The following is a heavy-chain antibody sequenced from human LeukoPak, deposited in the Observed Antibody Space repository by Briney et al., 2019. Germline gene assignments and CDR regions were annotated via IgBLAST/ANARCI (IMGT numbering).Heavy chain of an antibody. D-gene: IGHD5-12*01. CDR2: MNPNSGNT. J-gene: IGHJ4*02. V-gene: IGHV1-8*02. CDR3: ARGLNSGYDLGY. CDR1: GGTFSTYA. Sequence: ASVKVSCKASGGTFSTYAISWVRQAPGQGLEWMGWMNPNSGNTGYAQKFQGRVTMTRNTSISTAYMELGSLRSEDTAVYYCARGLNSGYDLGYWGQGTLVTVSS.